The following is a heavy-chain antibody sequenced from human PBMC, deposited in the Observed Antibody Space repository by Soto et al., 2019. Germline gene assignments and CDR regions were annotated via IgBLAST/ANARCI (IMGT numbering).Heavy chain of an antibody. CDR2: IYYSGST. CDR3: AIARSGITFGGVIVYNWFDP. D-gene: IGHD3-16*02. V-gene: IGHV4-31*03. J-gene: IGHJ5*02. Sequence: PSETLSLTCTVSGGSISSGGYYWSWIRQHPGKGLEWIGYIYYSGSTYYNPSLKSRVTISVDTSKNQFSLKLSSVTAADTAVYYCAIARSGITFGGVIVYNWFDPWGQGTLVTVSS. CDR1: GGSISSGGYY.